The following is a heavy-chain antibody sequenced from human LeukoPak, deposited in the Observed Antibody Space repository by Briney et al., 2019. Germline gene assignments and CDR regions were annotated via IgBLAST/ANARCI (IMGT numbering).Heavy chain of an antibody. CDR3: ARNSFTVTTQYYYYGMDV. Sequence: GGSLRLSCAASGFSVSSNYMSWVRQAPGNGLEWVSVIYSGGSTYYADSVKGRFTITRDNAKNSLYLQMNSLRAEDTAVYYCARNSFTVTTQYYYYGMDVWGQGTTVTVSS. CDR2: IYSGGST. V-gene: IGHV3-53*01. D-gene: IGHD4-17*01. J-gene: IGHJ6*02. CDR1: GFSVSSNY.